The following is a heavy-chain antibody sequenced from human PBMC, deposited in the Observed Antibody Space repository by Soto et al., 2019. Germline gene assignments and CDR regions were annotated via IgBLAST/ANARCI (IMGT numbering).Heavy chain of an antibody. Sequence: SVKVSCKASGGTFSSYAISWVRQAPGQGLEWMGGIIPIFGTANYAQKFQGRVTITADESTSTAYMELSSLRSEDTAVYYCARDLAKDGQGLYLDYWGQGTLVTVSS. D-gene: IGHD1-26*01. CDR1: GGTFSSYA. V-gene: IGHV1-69*13. CDR3: ARDLAKDGQGLYLDY. J-gene: IGHJ4*02. CDR2: IIPIFGTA.